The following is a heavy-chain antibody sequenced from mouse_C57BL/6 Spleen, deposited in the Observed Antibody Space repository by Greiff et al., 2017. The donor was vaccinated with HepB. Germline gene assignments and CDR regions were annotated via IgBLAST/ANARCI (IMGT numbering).Heavy chain of an antibody. J-gene: IGHJ4*01. CDR2: ISSGSSTI. CDR1: GFTFSDYG. Sequence: EVHLVESGGGFVKPGGSLKLSCAASGFTFSDYGMHWVRQAPEKGLEWVAYISSGSSTIYYADTVKGRFTISRDNAKNTLFLQMTSLRSEDTAMYYCARQSSYGGAMDYWGQGTSVTVSS. V-gene: IGHV5-17*01. CDR3: ARQSSYGGAMDY. D-gene: IGHD1-1*01.